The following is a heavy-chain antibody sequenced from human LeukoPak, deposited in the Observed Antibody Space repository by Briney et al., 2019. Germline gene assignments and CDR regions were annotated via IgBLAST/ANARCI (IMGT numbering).Heavy chain of an antibody. CDR3: AKDLEGNYYENYDAFDL. D-gene: IGHD1-26*01. Sequence: PGGSLRLSCTASGFTFSSYAMSWVRQAPGKGLEWVSAISGSGGSTYFADSVKGRFTISRDNSKNTLYLQMNSLRAEDTAVYYCAKDLEGNYYENYDAFDLWGQGTMVTVSS. CDR1: GFTFSSYA. J-gene: IGHJ3*01. V-gene: IGHV3-23*01. CDR2: ISGSGGST.